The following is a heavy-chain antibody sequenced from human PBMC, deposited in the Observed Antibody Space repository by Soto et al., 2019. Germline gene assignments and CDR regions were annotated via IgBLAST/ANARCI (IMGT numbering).Heavy chain of an antibody. V-gene: IGHV4-4*02. J-gene: IGHJ3*02. Sequence: PSETLSLTCAVSGDAISSNNWWTWVRQPPGKGPEWIGEIHHSGSTNYNPSLKSRVTISIDKSKNQFSLNLSSVTAADTAMYYCATCRGGYYHTDAFDIWGQGTMVTVSS. CDR1: GDAISSNNW. CDR2: IHHSGST. CDR3: ATCRGGYYHTDAFDI. D-gene: IGHD3-22*01.